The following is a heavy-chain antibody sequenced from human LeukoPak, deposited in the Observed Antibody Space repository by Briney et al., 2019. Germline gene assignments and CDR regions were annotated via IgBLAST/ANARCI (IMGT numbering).Heavy chain of an antibody. V-gene: IGHV4-59*01. D-gene: IGHD5-18*01. Sequence: PSETLSLTCTVSGVSISSYYWSWIRQPPGKGLEWIGYIYYSGSTNYNPSLKSRVTISVDTSKNQFSLKLSSVTAADTAVYYCAREGYSYGSDYWGQGTLVTVSS. CDR2: IYYSGST. J-gene: IGHJ4*02. CDR3: AREGYSYGSDY. CDR1: GVSISSYY.